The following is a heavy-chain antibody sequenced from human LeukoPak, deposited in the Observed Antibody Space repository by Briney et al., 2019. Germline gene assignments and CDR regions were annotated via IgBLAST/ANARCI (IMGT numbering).Heavy chain of an antibody. D-gene: IGHD4-23*01. V-gene: IGHV3-21*01. CDR1: GFTFSSYS. J-gene: IGHJ4*02. Sequence: GGSLRLSCAASGFTFSSYSMNWVRQAPGKELEWGSAISSSSSYIYYTESAKGRFTISRDNAKNSLYLQMNSLGAEDTAVYYCARVTGDYGGNSADYWGQGTLVTVSS. CDR3: ARVTGDYGGNSADY. CDR2: ISSSSSYI.